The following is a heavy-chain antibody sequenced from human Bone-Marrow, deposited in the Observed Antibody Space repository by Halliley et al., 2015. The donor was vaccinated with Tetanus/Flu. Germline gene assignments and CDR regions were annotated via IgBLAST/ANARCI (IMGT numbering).Heavy chain of an antibody. J-gene: IGHJ4*02. Sequence: WVSNIKQDGSEKYYVDSVKGRFTISRDNARNSLYLQMNSLRADDTAVYYCVKDGACGSDCYGSWGQGTLVTVSS. V-gene: IGHV3-7*04. CDR2: IKQDGSEK. D-gene: IGHD2-21*01. CDR3: VKDGACGSDCYGS.